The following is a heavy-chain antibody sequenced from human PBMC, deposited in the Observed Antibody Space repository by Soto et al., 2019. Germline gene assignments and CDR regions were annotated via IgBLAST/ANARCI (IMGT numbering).Heavy chain of an antibody. V-gene: IGHV3-23*01. CDR3: AKDQIRGYSYGYGMDV. J-gene: IGHJ6*02. CDR1: GFTFSSYA. Sequence: GRSLRLSCAASGFTFSSYAMSWVRQAPGEGLEWVSAISGSGGSTYYADSVKGRFTISRDNSKNTLYLQMNSLRAEDTAVYYCAKDQIRGYSYGYGMDVWGQGTTVTVSS. CDR2: ISGSGGST. D-gene: IGHD5-18*01.